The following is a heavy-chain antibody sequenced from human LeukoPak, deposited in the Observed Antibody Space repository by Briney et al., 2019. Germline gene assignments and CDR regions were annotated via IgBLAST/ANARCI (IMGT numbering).Heavy chain of an antibody. CDR2: IYSHGST. CDR1: GFTVSSNY. J-gene: IGHJ4*02. D-gene: IGHD4-23*01. CDR3: VRGAAVTLADY. Sequence: GGSLRLSCAASGFTVSSNYMSWVRQAPGKGLEWVSVIYSHGSTYYAESVKGRFTISRDNSKNTLYLQMSSLRAEDTAMYYCVRGAAVTLADYWGQGTLVTVSS. V-gene: IGHV3-53*01.